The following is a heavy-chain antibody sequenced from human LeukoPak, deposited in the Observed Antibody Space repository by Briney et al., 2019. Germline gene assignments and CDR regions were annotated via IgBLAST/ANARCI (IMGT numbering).Heavy chain of an antibody. CDR2: ISSSGSTI. Sequence: GGSLRLSCAASGFTFSDYYMSWIRQAPGKGLEWVSYISSSGSTIYYAASVKGRFTSSRDNAKNSLYLQMNSLRAEDTAVYYCARVRSSGSPLDYWGQGTLVTVSS. J-gene: IGHJ4*02. D-gene: IGHD6-19*01. CDR3: ARVRSSGSPLDY. CDR1: GFTFSDYY. V-gene: IGHV3-11*01.